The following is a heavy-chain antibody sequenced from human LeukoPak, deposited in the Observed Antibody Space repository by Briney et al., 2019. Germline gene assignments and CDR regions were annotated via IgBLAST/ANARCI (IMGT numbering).Heavy chain of an antibody. CDR1: GFTFDDYA. J-gene: IGHJ4*02. D-gene: IGHD6-13*01. CDR2: ISWNSGSI. Sequence: PGRSLRLSCAASGFTFDDYAMHWVRQAPGKGLEWVSGISWNSGSIGYADSVKGRFTISRDNAKNSLYLQMNSLRAEDTALYYCAKDSFLYSSSWYYFDCWGQGTLVTVSS. V-gene: IGHV3-9*01. CDR3: AKDSFLYSSSWYYFDC.